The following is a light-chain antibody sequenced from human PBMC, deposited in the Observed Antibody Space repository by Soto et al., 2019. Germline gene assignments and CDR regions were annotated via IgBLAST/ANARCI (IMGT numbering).Light chain of an antibody. CDR1: QSVSSSY. CDR3: QEYGSSRT. J-gene: IGKJ1*01. V-gene: IGKV3-20*01. Sequence: ELVLTQSPGTLSSSPGERATLSCRASQSVSSSYLAWYQQKPGQAPSLLIYAASSRAAGIPDRFSSSGSVTDFTLTISRLEPEVVAMYYCQEYGSSRTFGQGTKVEFK. CDR2: AAS.